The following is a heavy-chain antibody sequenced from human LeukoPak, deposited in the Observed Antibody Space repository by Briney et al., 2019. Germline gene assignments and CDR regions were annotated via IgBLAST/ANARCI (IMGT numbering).Heavy chain of an antibody. CDR2: IYYSGLT. V-gene: IGHV4-34*11. CDR3: ARDVPGGRNDY. J-gene: IGHJ4*02. Sequence: SETLSLTCAVYGGSFSGYYWSWIRQPPGKGLEWIGSIYYSGLTNYSPSLKSRVTISLDTSKNQFSLNINFVTAADTAVYYCARDVPGGRNDYWGQGTLVTVSS. D-gene: IGHD3-16*01. CDR1: GGSFSGYY.